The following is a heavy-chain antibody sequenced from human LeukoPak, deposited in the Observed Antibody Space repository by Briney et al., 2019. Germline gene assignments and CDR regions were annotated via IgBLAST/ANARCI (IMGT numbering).Heavy chain of an antibody. J-gene: IGHJ5*01. CDR2: ISGSGNYM. D-gene: IGHD2-21*02. Sequence: PGGSLRLSCAASGITFGNYAMSWVRQAPGKGLEWVSSISGSGNYMYYKDSVKGRFTISRDNSKNTLLLQMNSLRAEDSAVYYCAKGGHPAVVTTRFDSWGQGTLVTVSS. V-gene: IGHV3-23*01. CDR1: GITFGNYA. CDR3: AKGGHPAVVTTRFDS.